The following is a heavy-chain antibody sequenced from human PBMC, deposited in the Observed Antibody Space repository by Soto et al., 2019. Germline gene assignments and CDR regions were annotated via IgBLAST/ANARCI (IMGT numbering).Heavy chain of an antibody. CDR3: ARGGTTLSYAVDV. D-gene: IGHD4-17*01. CDR2: INPNNGGA. CDR1: GYTFTDYY. V-gene: IGHV1-2*02. Sequence: ASVKVSCKASGYTFTDYYMHWVRQDPRQGLEWMGWINPNNGGANFAQKFQGRVIMTRDTSISTACMELSSLTSDDSAVYYCARGGTTLSYAVDVCGQGTTVTVS. J-gene: IGHJ6*02.